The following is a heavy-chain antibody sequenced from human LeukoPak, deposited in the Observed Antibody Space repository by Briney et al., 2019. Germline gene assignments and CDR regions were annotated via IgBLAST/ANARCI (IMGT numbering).Heavy chain of an antibody. CDR1: GFTFDDYG. Sequence: PGGSLRLSCAASGFTFDDYGMSWVRQAPGKGLEWVSGINWNGGSTGYADSVKGRFTISRDNAKNSLYLQMNSLRAEDTALYHCAREGMDYKLIRSGYYYYMDVWGKGTSVIVSS. CDR2: INWNGGST. J-gene: IGHJ6*03. CDR3: AREGMDYKLIRSGYYYYMDV. V-gene: IGHV3-20*01. D-gene: IGHD4-11*01.